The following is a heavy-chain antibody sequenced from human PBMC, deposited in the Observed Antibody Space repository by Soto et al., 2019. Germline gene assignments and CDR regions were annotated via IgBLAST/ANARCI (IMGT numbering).Heavy chain of an antibody. CDR1: GGSFSSYY. Sequence: SETLSLTCTVSGGSFSSYYWSWIRQPPGKGLEWIGYIYYSGSTNYNPSLKSRVTISVDTSKNQFSLKLSSVTAADTAVYYCARVHIVATQYYFDYWGQGTLVTVSS. CDR3: ARVHIVATQYYFDY. J-gene: IGHJ4*02. CDR2: IYYSGST. D-gene: IGHD5-12*01. V-gene: IGHV4-59*01.